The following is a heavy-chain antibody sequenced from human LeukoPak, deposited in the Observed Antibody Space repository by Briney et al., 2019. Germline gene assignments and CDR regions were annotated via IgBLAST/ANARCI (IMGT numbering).Heavy chain of an antibody. D-gene: IGHD3-10*01. CDR2: IKTSTGNP. CDR3: ARDQDVMVRGDV. Sequence: ASVKVSCKASGYIFTNHAMNWVRQAPGQGLEWMGYIKTSTGNPTYAQGFTGRFVFSLDTSVSTAYLQINNLKTEDTAVYYCARDQDVMVRGDVWGQGTMVTVSS. CDR1: GYIFTNHA. V-gene: IGHV7-4-1*02. J-gene: IGHJ3*01.